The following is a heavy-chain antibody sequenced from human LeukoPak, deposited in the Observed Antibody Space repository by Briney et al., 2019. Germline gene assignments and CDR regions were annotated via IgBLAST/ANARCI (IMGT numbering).Heavy chain of an antibody. CDR3: AREREMATIRVDAFDI. CDR2: INPSGGST. J-gene: IGHJ3*02. V-gene: IGHV1-46*01. Sequence: ASVKVSCKASGYTFTSYYMHWVRQAPGQGLEWMGIINPSGGSTSYAQKFQGRVTMTRDTSTSTVYMELSSLRSEGTAVYYCAREREMATIRVDAFDIWGQGTMVTVSS. D-gene: IGHD5-24*01. CDR1: GYTFTSYY.